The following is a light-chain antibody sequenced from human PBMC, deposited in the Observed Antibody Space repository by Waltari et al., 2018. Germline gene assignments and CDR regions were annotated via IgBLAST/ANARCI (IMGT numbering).Light chain of an antibody. V-gene: IGLV2-8*01. J-gene: IGLJ1*01. CDR3: SSYAHNNHFV. CDR2: EVT. CDR1: NSDVGAYNN. Sequence: QSVLTQPPSATGSPGQSVTISCPGTNSDVGAYNNVSWYQQHPGKVPKLLIYEVTKRPSGVPDRFSGSKSGNTASLTVSGLQADDEADYYCSSYAHNNHFVFGTGTKVTVL.